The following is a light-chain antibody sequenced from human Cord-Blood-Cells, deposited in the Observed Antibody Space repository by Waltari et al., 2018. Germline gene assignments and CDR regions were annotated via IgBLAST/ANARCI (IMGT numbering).Light chain of an antibody. J-gene: IGKJ4*01. CDR2: DAS. V-gene: IGKV3-11*01. Sequence: EIVLTQSPATLSLSQGESATLSCRASQSVSSYLAWYQQKPGQAPRLLIYDASNRATGIPARFSGSGSGTDFTLTISSLEPEDFAVYYCQQRSNWPPAFGGGTKVEIK. CDR3: QQRSNWPPA. CDR1: QSVSSY.